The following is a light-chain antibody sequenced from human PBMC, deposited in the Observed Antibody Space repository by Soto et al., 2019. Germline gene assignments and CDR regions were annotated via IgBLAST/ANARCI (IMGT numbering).Light chain of an antibody. J-gene: IGKJ1*01. CDR2: IAP. V-gene: IGKV3-20*01. CDR3: QQYGTSPWT. CDR1: QSVSSNY. Sequence: EIVLTQSPGTLSLFPGERATLSCRATQSVSSNYLAWYQQKPGQAPRLLIYIAPSRATGIPDRFSGSGSGTDFTLTISRLEPEDFAVYYCQQYGTSPWTFGQGPKVEIK.